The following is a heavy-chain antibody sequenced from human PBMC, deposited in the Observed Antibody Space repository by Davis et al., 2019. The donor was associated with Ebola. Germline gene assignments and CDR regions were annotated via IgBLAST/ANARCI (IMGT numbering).Heavy chain of an antibody. V-gene: IGHV3-48*03. CDR1: GFTFSSYE. J-gene: IGHJ6*02. Sequence: GGSLRLSCAASGFTFSSYEMNWVRQAPGKGLEWVSYISSSGSTKNYADSAKGRFTISRDNAKNSLYLQMNSLRDEDTAVYYCARDHYGDYDPLYLYYYYYYGMDVWGQGTTVTVSS. CDR2: ISSSGSTK. CDR3: ARDHYGDYDPLYLYYYYYYGMDV. D-gene: IGHD4-17*01.